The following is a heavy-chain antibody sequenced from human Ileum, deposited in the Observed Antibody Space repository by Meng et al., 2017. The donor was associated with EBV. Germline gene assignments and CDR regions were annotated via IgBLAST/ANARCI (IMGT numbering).Heavy chain of an antibody. D-gene: IGHD1-26*01. CDR1: GGSVSSAHSF. V-gene: IGHV4-61*01. J-gene: IGHJ4*02. Sequence: GLLLEPGPGLVKPSGTLSLTCTVSGGSVSSAHSFWTWIRQPPGKGLEWIGYMSYSGSTNYSPPLESRVTISVDTSKNQFSLKLSSVTAADTAVYYCAGDPHSGSPHWGQGTLVTVSS. CDR3: AGDPHSGSPH. CDR2: MSYSGST.